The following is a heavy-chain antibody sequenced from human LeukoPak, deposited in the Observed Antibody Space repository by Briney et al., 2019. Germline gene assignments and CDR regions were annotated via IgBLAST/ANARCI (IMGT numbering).Heavy chain of an antibody. D-gene: IGHD4-17*01. Sequence: SGPTLVKPTQTLTLTCTFSGFSLNTNAVAVGWVRQPPGQALEWLTFIYGNDDKRYSPPLASRLTITKDTSKNQVVLTMTDMDCVDTATYYCVHRTMVTSVDHWGQGTLVTVSS. CDR2: IYGNDDK. CDR3: VHRTMVTSVDH. V-gene: IGHV2-5*01. J-gene: IGHJ4*02. CDR1: GFSLNTNAVA.